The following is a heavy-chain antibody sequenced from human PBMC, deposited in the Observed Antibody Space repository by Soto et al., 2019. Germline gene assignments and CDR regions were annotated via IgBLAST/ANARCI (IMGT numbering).Heavy chain of an antibody. Sequence: QVQLVQSGAEVKKPGSSVKVSCKASGGTFSSYAISWVRQAPGQGLEWMGGIIPIFGTANYAQKFQGRVTITADESTSTADMELSSLRSEDTAVSYCASRPRPMIDPGAFDIWGQGTMVTVSS. D-gene: IGHD3-22*01. CDR3: ASRPRPMIDPGAFDI. J-gene: IGHJ3*02. V-gene: IGHV1-69*01. CDR2: IIPIFGTA. CDR1: GGTFSSYA.